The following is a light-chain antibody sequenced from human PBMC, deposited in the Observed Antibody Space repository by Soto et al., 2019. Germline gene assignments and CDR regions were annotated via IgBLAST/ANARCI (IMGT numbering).Light chain of an antibody. CDR3: GTWDSSLTLQV. V-gene: IGLV1-51*01. J-gene: IGLJ3*02. Sequence: QSVLTQPPSVSAAPGQKVAISCSGSSSNIGNNYVSWYQQLPGTAPKLLIYDNNKRPSGIPDRFSGSKSGTSATLGITGLQTGDEADYYCGTWDSSLTLQVFGGGTQLTVL. CDR2: DNN. CDR1: SSNIGNNY.